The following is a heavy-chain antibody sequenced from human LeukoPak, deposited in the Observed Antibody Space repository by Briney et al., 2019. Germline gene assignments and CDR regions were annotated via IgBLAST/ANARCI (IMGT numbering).Heavy chain of an antibody. Sequence: GGSLRLSCAASRFTFSSYAMSWVRQAPGKGLEWVSVISGSTYYADSVKGRFTIPRDNSKNTLYLQMNSLRAEDTAVYYCARVTCSGGSCSNFDFWGQGTLVTVSS. J-gene: IGHJ4*02. CDR3: ARVTCSGGSCSNFDF. V-gene: IGHV3-23*01. CDR2: ISGST. D-gene: IGHD2-15*01. CDR1: RFTFSSYA.